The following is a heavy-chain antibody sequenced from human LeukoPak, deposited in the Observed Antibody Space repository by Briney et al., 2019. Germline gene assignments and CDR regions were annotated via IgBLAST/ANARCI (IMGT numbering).Heavy chain of an antibody. Sequence: GGSLRLSCAASGFTFSSYAMSWVRQAPGKGLEWVSAISGSGGSTYYADSVKGRFTISRDNSKNTLYLQMNSLRAEDTAVYYCAKDQVTMVRGVILQYYYYVMDVWGQGTTVTVSS. CDR1: GFTFSSYA. D-gene: IGHD3-10*01. CDR2: ISGSGGST. J-gene: IGHJ6*02. CDR3: AKDQVTMVRGVILQYYYYVMDV. V-gene: IGHV3-23*01.